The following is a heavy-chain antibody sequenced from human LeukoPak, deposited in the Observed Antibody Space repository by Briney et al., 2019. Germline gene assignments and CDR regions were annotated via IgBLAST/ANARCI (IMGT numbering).Heavy chain of an antibody. CDR2: ILVSGST. Sequence: SETLSLTWTLVGASISSGRYYWNWLRHPAGKGLDGIGRILVSGSTYYNPSLKSRVTISVATSKTALCLRLSSVTAAATAAYDCAITTKDYHTLFDYWGQGTLV. J-gene: IGHJ4*02. CDR1: GASISSGRYY. D-gene: IGHD3-22*01. V-gene: IGHV4-61*02. CDR3: AITTKDYHTLFDY.